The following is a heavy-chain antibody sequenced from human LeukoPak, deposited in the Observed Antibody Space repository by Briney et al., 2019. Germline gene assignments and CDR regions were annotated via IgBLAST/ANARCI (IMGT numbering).Heavy chain of an antibody. D-gene: IGHD5-18*01. J-gene: IGHJ4*02. CDR3: ASYSYGYTPSSPFDY. V-gene: IGHV3-30-3*01. CDR2: ISYDGNNK. CDR1: GFTFSSYA. Sequence: RTGGSLRLSCAASGFTFSSYAMHWVRQAPGKGLEWVAVISYDGNNKHYVDSVKGRFTISRDNSKNTVYLQMNSLRAEDTAVYYCASYSYGYTPSSPFDYWGQGTLVTVSS.